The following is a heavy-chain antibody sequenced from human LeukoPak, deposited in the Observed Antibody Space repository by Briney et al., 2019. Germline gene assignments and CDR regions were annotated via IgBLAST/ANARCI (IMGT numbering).Heavy chain of an antibody. J-gene: IGHJ4*02. V-gene: IGHV4-39*01. Sequence: PSETLSLTCTVSGSSISSGGYYWGWIRQPPGKGLEWIGSIYYSGSTYYNPSLKSRVTISVDTSKNQFSQKLSSVTAADTAVYYCASPGGGPTDYWGQGTLVTVSS. CDR3: ASPGGGPTDY. CDR2: IYYSGST. D-gene: IGHD3-16*01. CDR1: GSSISSGGYY.